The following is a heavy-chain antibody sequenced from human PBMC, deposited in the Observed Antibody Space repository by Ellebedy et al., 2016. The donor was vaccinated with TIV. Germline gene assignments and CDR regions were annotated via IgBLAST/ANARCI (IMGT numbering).Heavy chain of an antibody. D-gene: IGHD4-17*01. CDR2: INPNSGGT. Sequence: ASVKVSCKASGYTFTGYYMHWVRQAPGQGLEWMGWINPNSGGTNYAQKFQGRVTMTRDTSISTAYMELSRLRSDDTAVYYCARDEDRLRQRVRHYYYGMDVWGQGTTVTVSS. CDR3: ARDEDRLRQRVRHYYYGMDV. V-gene: IGHV1-2*02. J-gene: IGHJ6*02. CDR1: GYTFTGYY.